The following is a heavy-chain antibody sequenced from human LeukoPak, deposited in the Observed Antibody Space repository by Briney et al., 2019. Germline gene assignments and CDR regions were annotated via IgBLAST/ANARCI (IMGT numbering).Heavy chain of an antibody. CDR1: GFTFSDYY. CDR2: ISSSGSTI. CDR3: ARGRYCSGGSCYPPAEYAFDI. V-gene: IGHV3-11*01. Sequence: GGSLRLSCAASGFTFSDYYMSWLRQAPGKGLEWVSYISSSGSTIYYADSVKGRFTISRDNAKNSLYLQMNSLRAEDTAVYYCARGRYCSGGSCYPPAEYAFDIWGQGTMVTVSS. J-gene: IGHJ3*02. D-gene: IGHD2-15*01.